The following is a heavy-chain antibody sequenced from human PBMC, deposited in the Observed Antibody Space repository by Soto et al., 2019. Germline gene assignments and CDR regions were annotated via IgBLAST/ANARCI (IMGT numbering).Heavy chain of an antibody. V-gene: IGHV4-34*01. D-gene: IGHD2-15*01. CDR1: GGSFSGYY. Sequence: QVQLQQWGAGLLKPSETLSLTCAVYGGSFSGYYWSWIRQPPGKGLEWIGEINHSGSTNYNPSLKSRVTISVDTSKNQFSLKLSSVTAADTAVYYCARADIVVVVAAQDFYWYFDLWGRGTLVTVSS. CDR2: INHSGST. J-gene: IGHJ2*01. CDR3: ARADIVVVVAAQDFYWYFDL.